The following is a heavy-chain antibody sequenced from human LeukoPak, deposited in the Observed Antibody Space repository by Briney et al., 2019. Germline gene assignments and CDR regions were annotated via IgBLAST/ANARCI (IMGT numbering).Heavy chain of an antibody. V-gene: IGHV3-30*02. J-gene: IGHJ4*02. CDR2: IQYSGINK. D-gene: IGHD3-10*01. Sequence: GGSLRLSCAASGFSFSTYGIHWVRQAPGKGLEWVSFIQYSGINKYYAGSVRGRFTISRDNSKNTLFLQMNSLRPEDRAVYYCARGALWFGDFSIDYWGQGTLVTVSS. CDR3: ARGALWFGDFSIDY. CDR1: GFSFSTYG.